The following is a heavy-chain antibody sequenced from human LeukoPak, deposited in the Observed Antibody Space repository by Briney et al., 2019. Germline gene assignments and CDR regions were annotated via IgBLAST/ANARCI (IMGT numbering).Heavy chain of an antibody. Sequence: ASVKVSCKASGYTFTSYGISWVRQAPGQGLEWMGRIIPILGIANYAQKFQGRVTITADKSTSTAYMELSSLRSEDTAVYYCARDVGVVPAANPYYYYGMDVWGQGTTVTVSS. CDR2: IIPILGIA. V-gene: IGHV1-69*04. CDR1: GYTFTSYG. D-gene: IGHD2-2*01. CDR3: ARDVGVVPAANPYYYYGMDV. J-gene: IGHJ6*02.